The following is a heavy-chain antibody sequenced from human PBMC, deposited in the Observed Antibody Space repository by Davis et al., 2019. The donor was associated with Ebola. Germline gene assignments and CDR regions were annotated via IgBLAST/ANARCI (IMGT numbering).Heavy chain of an antibody. V-gene: IGHV3-48*02. CDR1: GFVFSSYG. D-gene: IGHD3-22*01. J-gene: IGHJ5*02. CDR3: ARDPYYFDGSGYYYAGWFDP. Sequence: GGSLRLSCAASGFVFSSYGMHWVRQAPGKGLEWVSFIGSGTSTIYYADSVRGRFTIFRDNAKNSLYLQMNSLRDEDTAVYYCARDPYYFDGSGYYYAGWFDPWGQGTLVTVSS. CDR2: IGSGTSTI.